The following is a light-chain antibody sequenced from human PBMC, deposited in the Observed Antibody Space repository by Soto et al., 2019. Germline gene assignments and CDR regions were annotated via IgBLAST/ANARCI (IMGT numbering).Light chain of an antibody. CDR3: QQYNIWPLT. V-gene: IGKV3D-15*01. CDR2: GAS. Sequence: EIVMTQSPATLSVSPGERATVSCRASQTVSDNLAWYQQKPGQAPRLLIYGASTRATGIPARFSGSGSGTEFTLTIDTLQSEDFAVYYCQQYNIWPLTFGGGTKVEIK. CDR1: QTVSDN. J-gene: IGKJ4*01.